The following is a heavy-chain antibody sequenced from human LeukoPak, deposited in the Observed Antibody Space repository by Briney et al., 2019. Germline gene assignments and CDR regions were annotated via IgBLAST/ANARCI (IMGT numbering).Heavy chain of an antibody. V-gene: IGHV1-18*01. CDR2: ISAYNGNT. CDR1: GYSFTSYG. CDR3: ARENKQWSTDY. J-gene: IGHJ4*02. D-gene: IGHD6-19*01. Sequence: GESLKISCKGSGYSFTSYGISWVRQAPGQGLEWMGWISAYNGNTNYAQKLQGRVTMTTDTSTSTAYMELRSLRSDDTAVYYCARENKQWSTDYWGQGTLVTVSS.